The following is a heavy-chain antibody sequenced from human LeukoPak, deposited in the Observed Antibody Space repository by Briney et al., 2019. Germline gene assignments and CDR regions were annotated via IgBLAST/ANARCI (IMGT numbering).Heavy chain of an antibody. CDR1: GFTFSNYI. J-gene: IGHJ6*03. Sequence: GGSLRLSCAASGFTFSNYIMNWVRQAPGKGLEWVSCISSSSSTTNYADSVKGRFTISRDNAKNSLYLQMNSLRAEDTAVYYCARGPYYYYYMDVWGKGTTVTVSS. CDR2: ISSSSSTT. V-gene: IGHV3-48*01. CDR3: ARGPYYYYYMDV.